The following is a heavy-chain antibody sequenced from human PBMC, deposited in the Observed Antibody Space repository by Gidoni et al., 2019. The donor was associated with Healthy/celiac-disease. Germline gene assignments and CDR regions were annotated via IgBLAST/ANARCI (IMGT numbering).Heavy chain of an antibody. J-gene: IGHJ4*02. CDR1: GFTVSSNY. V-gene: IGHV3-66*02. CDR2: IYSGGST. D-gene: IGHD6-19*01. Sequence: EVQLVESGGGLVQPGGSLRLSCAASGFTVSSNYMSWVRQAPGQGLEWVSVIYSGGSTYYADSVKGRFTISRDNSKNTLYLQMNSLRAEDTAVYYCARDLSSGWYEDYWGQGTLVTVSS. CDR3: ARDLSSGWYEDY.